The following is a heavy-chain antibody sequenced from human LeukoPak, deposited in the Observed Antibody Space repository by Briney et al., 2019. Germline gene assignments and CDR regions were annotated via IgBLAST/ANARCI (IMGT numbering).Heavy chain of an antibody. D-gene: IGHD2-15*01. V-gene: IGHV3-21*01. Sequence: GGSLRLSCAASGFTFSTYSMNWVRQAPGKGLEWVSSLSSSSTYVYYADSVKGRFTISRDNAKNSLYLQMNSLRAEDTAVYYCARVRCSGGGCFYNFDYWGQESLVTVSS. J-gene: IGHJ4*02. CDR3: ARVRCSGGGCFYNFDY. CDR1: GFTFSTYS. CDR2: LSSSSTYV.